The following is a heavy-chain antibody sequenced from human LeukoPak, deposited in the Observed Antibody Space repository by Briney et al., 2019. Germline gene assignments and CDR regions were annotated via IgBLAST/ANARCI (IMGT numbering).Heavy chain of an antibody. CDR1: GFTFSSYG. Sequence: GGSLRLSCAAPGFTFSSYGMDRGRQAPGKGLERVAVIWYDGSNQYYADSVKGRFTIPRDNSKNTLYLQMNSLRAEDTAVYYCARGEDIVVVPAATTYYYYGMDVWGKGTTVTVSS. CDR2: IWYDGSNQ. CDR3: ARGEDIVVVPAATTYYYYGMDV. J-gene: IGHJ6*04. V-gene: IGHV3-33*01. D-gene: IGHD2-2*01.